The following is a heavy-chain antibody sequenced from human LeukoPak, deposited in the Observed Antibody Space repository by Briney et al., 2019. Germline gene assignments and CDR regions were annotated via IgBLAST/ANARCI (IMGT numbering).Heavy chain of an antibody. Sequence: KPSETLSLTCTASGGSISSSSYYWGWIRQPPGEGLEWIGSIYYSGSTYYNPSLKSRVTISVDTSKNQFSLKLSSVTAADTAVYHCARLGYSYGQVDYWGQGTLVTVSS. V-gene: IGHV4-39*01. CDR3: ARLGYSYGQVDY. CDR1: GGSISSSSYY. J-gene: IGHJ4*02. CDR2: IYYSGST. D-gene: IGHD5-18*01.